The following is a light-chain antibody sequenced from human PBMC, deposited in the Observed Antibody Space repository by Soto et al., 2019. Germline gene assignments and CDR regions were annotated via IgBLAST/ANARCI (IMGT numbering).Light chain of an antibody. V-gene: IGLV1-44*01. CDR3: AAWDDRLNGYV. CDR1: NSNIGSNT. J-gene: IGLJ1*01. CDR2: SKN. Sequence: QSVLTQPPSASGTPGQRVTISCSGSNSNIGSNTVNWYQQLPGTAPKLLIYSKNQRPSGVPDRFSGSKSGTSASLAISGLQSEDEADYYCAAWDDRLNGYVFGTGTKLTVL.